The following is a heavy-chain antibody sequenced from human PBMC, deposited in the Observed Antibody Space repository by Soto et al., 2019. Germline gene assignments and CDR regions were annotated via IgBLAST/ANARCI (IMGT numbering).Heavy chain of an antibody. CDR3: ARDLDYYDSSGFVY. V-gene: IGHV3-33*01. CDR2: IWYDGSNK. J-gene: IGHJ4*02. CDR1: GFTFSSYG. Sequence: QVQLVESGGGVVQPGRSLRLSCAASGFTFSSYGMHWVRQAPGKGLEWVAVIWYDGSNKYYADSVKGRFTISRDNSKNTLYLQMNSLRAEDTAVYYCARDLDYYDSSGFVYWGQGTLVTVSS. D-gene: IGHD3-22*01.